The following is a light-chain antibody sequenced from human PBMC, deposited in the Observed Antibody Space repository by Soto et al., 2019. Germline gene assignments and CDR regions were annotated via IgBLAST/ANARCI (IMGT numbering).Light chain of an antibody. CDR2: GSS. J-gene: IGKJ4*01. V-gene: IGKV3-15*01. Sequence: EIVMTQSPATVSVSPGERATLSCRASRTVHSNVAWYQHKPGQAPRLLIYGSSFRATGVPARFSGSGFGTDFTLTISSLQSEDFVVYYCQQLYSHPLTFAGGTKVDIK. CDR3: QQLYSHPLT. CDR1: RTVHSN.